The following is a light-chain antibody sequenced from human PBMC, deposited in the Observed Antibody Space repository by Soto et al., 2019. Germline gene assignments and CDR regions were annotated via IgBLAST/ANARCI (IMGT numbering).Light chain of an antibody. Sequence: QSALTQPASVSGSLGQSITISCIGTSSNIGSYNLVSWYQHQPGTAPKIMIFEGSKRPSGVSNRFSGSRSGNTASLTISGLQAEDEADYYCCSFAGSGTQYVFGTGTKVTVL. CDR2: EGS. CDR1: SSNIGSYNL. J-gene: IGLJ1*01. CDR3: CSFAGSGTQYV. V-gene: IGLV2-23*01.